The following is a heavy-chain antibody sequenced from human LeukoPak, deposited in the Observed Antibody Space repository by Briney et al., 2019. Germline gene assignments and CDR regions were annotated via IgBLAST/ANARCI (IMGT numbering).Heavy chain of an antibody. J-gene: IGHJ4*02. CDR1: GGSFSDYS. CDR3: ARDFARGTHDY. CDR2: INHSGST. Sequence: SETLSLTCAVYGGSFSDYSWSWIRQPPGKGLEWIGEINHSGSTNYNPSLRSRVTISVDTSKNQFSLKLSSVTAADTAVYYCARDFARGTHDYWGQGTLVTVSS. V-gene: IGHV4-34*01.